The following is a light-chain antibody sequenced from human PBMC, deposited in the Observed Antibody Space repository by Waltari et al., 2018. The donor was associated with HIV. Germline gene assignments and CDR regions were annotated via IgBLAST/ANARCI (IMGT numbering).Light chain of an antibody. CDR3: VLFMGNGIWV. J-gene: IGLJ3*02. CDR1: SCPVSTSYY. CDR2: STN. V-gene: IGLV8-61*01. Sequence: QTVVTQEPSFSVSPGGTLTLTCGLTSCPVSTSYYPRWYQQTPGQAPRTLIYSTNTRSSGVPDRFSGSILGNKAALTITGAQADDESDYYCVLFMGNGIWVFGGGTKLTVL.